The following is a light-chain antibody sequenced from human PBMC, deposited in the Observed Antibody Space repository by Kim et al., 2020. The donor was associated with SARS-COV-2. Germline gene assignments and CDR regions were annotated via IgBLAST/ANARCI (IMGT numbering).Light chain of an antibody. V-gene: IGKV3-20*01. CDR2: GAS. Sequence: EIVLTQSPGTLSLSPGERATLSCRASQSVSSNYLAWYQQKPGQAPRLLIYGASSRATGIPHRFSGSGSGTDFTLTISRLEPEDFAVYYCQQYGSSPDTFGQGTKLEIK. J-gene: IGKJ2*01. CDR3: QQYGSSPDT. CDR1: QSVSSNY.